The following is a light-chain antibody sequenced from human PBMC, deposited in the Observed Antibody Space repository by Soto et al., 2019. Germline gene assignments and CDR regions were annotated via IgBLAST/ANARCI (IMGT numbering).Light chain of an antibody. CDR3: QSYGSSLSGVV. Sequence: QSVLTQPPSVSGAPGQRVTISCTGSSSNIGAGYDVHWYQQLPGTAPKLLIYGNSNRPSGVPDRFSGSKSGTSASLAITGLQAEDEAAYYCQSYGSSLSGVVFGGGTKLTVL. J-gene: IGLJ2*01. CDR2: GNS. CDR1: SSNIGAGYD. V-gene: IGLV1-40*01.